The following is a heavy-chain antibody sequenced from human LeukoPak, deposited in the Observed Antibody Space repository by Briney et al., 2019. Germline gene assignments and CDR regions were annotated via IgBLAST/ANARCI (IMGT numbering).Heavy chain of an antibody. J-gene: IGHJ4*02. D-gene: IGHD3-10*01. Sequence: SETLSLTCIVSGGSISSSTSYWGWIRQPPGKGLEWIGSIYHSGSTYHNPSLKSRVTISIDTSKNQFSLKLSSVTAADTAVYYCARTLGRGSADYWGQGTLVTVSS. CDR3: ARTLGRGSADY. CDR1: GGSISSSTSY. V-gene: IGHV4-39*07. CDR2: IYHSGST.